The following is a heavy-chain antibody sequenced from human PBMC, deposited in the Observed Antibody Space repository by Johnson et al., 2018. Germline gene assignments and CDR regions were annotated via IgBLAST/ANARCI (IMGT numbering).Heavy chain of an antibody. Sequence: QVQLVQSGGGVVQPGRSLTLSCTASGFTFSTYGMHWVRQAPGRGLEWVAVIWSNGINKYYADSVNGRFTISRDNSENTLFLQLNSLRAEDTAVYFCVRERAPFDAFDIWGQGTMVTVSS. CDR1: GFTFSTYG. CDR3: VRERAPFDAFDI. V-gene: IGHV3-33*01. CDR2: IWSNGINK. J-gene: IGHJ3*02.